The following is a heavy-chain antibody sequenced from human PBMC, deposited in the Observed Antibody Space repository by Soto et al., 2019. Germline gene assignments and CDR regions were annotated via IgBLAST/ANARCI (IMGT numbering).Heavy chain of an antibody. Sequence: GGSLRLSCAASGFTFSSYAMSWVRQAPGKGLEWVSAISGSGGSTYYADSVKGRFTISRDNSKNTLYLQMNSLRAEDPAVYDYAKAPSPVPSYWYFDLWGRGTLVTVSS. V-gene: IGHV3-23*01. J-gene: IGHJ2*01. CDR2: ISGSGGST. CDR3: AKAPSPVPSYWYFDL. CDR1: GFTFSSYA.